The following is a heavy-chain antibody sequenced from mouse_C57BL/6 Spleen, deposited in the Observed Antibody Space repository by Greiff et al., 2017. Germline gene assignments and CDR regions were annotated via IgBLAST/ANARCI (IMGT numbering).Heavy chain of an antibody. V-gene: IGHV1-55*01. CDR3: AREGLWGNPHYFDY. D-gene: IGHD2-1*01. Sequence: QVQLKQPGAELVKPGASVKMSCKASGYTFTSYWITWVKQRPGQGLEWIGDIYPGSGSTNYNEKFKSKATLTVDTSSSTAYMQLSSLTSEDSAVYYCAREGLWGNPHYFDYWGQGTTLTVSS. J-gene: IGHJ2*01. CDR1: GYTFTSYW. CDR2: IYPGSGST.